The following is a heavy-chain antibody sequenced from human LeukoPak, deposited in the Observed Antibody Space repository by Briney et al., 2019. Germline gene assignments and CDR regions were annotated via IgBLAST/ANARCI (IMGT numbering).Heavy chain of an antibody. V-gene: IGHV4-31*03. D-gene: IGHD3-10*01. CDR3: ARGGGWFGAESRDYGMDV. CDR1: GGSISSGGYY. Sequence: SETLSLTCTVSGGSISSGGYYWSWIRQHPGKGLEWIGYIYYSGSTYYNPSLKSRVTISVDTSKNQFSLKLSSVTAADTAVYYCARGGGWFGAESRDYGMDVWGQGTTVTVSS. CDR2: IYYSGST. J-gene: IGHJ6*02.